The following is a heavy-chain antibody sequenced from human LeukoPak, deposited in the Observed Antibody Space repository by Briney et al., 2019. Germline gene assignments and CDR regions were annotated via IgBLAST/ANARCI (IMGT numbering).Heavy chain of an antibody. CDR3: ARDGLFGSHAFDI. Sequence: SETLSLTCAVSGGSISSGGYSWSWIRQPPGKGLEWIGYIYHSGSTYYNPSLKSRVTISVDTSKNQFSLKLSSVTAADTAVYYCARDGLFGSHAFDIWGQGTMVTVSS. CDR2: IYHSGST. D-gene: IGHD3-10*01. J-gene: IGHJ3*02. V-gene: IGHV4-30-2*01. CDR1: GGSISSGGYS.